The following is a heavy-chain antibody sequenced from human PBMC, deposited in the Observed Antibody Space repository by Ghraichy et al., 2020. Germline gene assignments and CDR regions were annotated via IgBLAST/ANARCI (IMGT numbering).Heavy chain of an antibody. CDR1: GGSLSSSSHF. Sequence: SQTLSLTCTVSGGSLSSSSHFWAWIRQPPGKGLEWIGSIFYSGGTYYNPSVESRVSISVDTSKDQFSLYLSSVTAADTAVYYCARHDLGSDRVHWFDPWGQGTLVTLSS. D-gene: IGHD3-16*02. J-gene: IGHJ5*02. CDR3: ARHDLGSDRVHWFDP. V-gene: IGHV4-39*01. CDR2: IFYSGGT.